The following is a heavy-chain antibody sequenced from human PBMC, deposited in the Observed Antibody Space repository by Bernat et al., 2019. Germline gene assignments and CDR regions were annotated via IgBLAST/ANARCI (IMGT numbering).Heavy chain of an antibody. D-gene: IGHD6-19*01. CDR2: ISYDGSNK. V-gene: IGHV3-30-3*01. J-gene: IGHJ6*02. CDR3: ARDRGARQIAVAASYYYYGMDV. CDR1: GFTFSSYA. Sequence: QVQLVESGGGVVQPGRSLRLSCAASGFTFSSYAMHWVRQAPGKGLEWVAVISYDGSNKYYADSVKGRFTISRDNSKNTLYLQMNSLRAEDTAVYYCARDRGARQIAVAASYYYYGMDVWGQGTTVTVSS.